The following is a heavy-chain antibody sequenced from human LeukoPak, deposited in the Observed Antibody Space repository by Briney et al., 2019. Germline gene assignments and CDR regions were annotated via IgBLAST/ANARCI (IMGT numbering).Heavy chain of an antibody. D-gene: IGHD6-13*01. CDR3: ASGYSSSWYLD. CDR2: ISGSGGST. V-gene: IGHV3-23*01. CDR1: GFTFTSYA. J-gene: IGHJ4*02. Sequence: GGSLRLSCAASGFTFTSYAMSWVRQAPGKGREWVPAISGSGGSTYYADSVKGRFTISRDNSKNTLYLQMNSLRAEDTAVYYCASGYSSSWYLDWGQGTLVTVSS.